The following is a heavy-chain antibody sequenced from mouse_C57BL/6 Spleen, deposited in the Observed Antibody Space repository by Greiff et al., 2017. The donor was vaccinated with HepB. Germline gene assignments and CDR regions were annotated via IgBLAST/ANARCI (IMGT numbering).Heavy chain of an antibody. Sequence: QVQLQQPGAELVRPGSSVKLSCKASGYTFTSYWMHWVKQRPIQGLEWIGNIDPSDSETHYNQKFKDKATLTVDKSSSTAYMQLSSLTSEDSAVYYCAGGRDYDGLFAYWGQGTLVTVSA. CDR1: GYTFTSYW. J-gene: IGHJ3*01. V-gene: IGHV1-52*01. CDR3: AGGRDYDGLFAY. CDR2: IDPSDSET. D-gene: IGHD2-3*01.